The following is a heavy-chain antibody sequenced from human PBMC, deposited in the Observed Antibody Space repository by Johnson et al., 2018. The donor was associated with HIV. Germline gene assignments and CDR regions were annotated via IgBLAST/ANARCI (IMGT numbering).Heavy chain of an antibody. J-gene: IGHJ3*01. V-gene: IGHV3-30*18. CDR1: GFTFSRFG. CDR2: ISYDGRNQ. Sequence: QVQLVESGGGVVQPGRSLRLSCAASGFTFSRFGMHWVRQAPGKGLEWVAVISYDGRNQYYLASLKGRFTIFRDNSKSMVYLQMISLRAEDTAVYYCAKLHCAGGVCDYDILYDAFDVWGQGTVVTVSS. D-gene: IGHD2-8*02. CDR3: AKLHCAGGVCDYDILYDAFDV.